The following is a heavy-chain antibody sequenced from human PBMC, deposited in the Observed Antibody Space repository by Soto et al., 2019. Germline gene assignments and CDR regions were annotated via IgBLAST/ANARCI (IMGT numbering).Heavy chain of an antibody. CDR3: ARDYARGWCQF. Sequence: GGSLRLSCTASGFDFSNSGIQWVRQTPGKGLEWVALISFDGDKYYVDSVKGRFTISRDNPTNTVYLQMNRLRPEGTGVYYCARDYARGWCQFWGQGTLVTVSS. CDR1: GFDFSNSG. D-gene: IGHD2-8*02. CDR2: ISFDGDK. V-gene: IGHV3-30*03. J-gene: IGHJ4*02.